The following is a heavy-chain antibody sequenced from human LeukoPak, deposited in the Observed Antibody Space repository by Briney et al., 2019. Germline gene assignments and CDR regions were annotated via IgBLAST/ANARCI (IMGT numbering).Heavy chain of an antibody. CDR3: ARDVTYTFGGVIVIWYFDY. D-gene: IGHD3-16*02. CDR1: GGTFSSYA. V-gene: IGHV1-69*04. Sequence: PVKVSCKASGGTFSSYAISWVRQAPGQGLEWMGRIIPILGIANYAQKFQGRVTITADKSTSTAYMELSSLRSEDTAVYYCARDVTYTFGGVIVIWYFDYWGQGTLVTVSS. J-gene: IGHJ4*02. CDR2: IIPILGIA.